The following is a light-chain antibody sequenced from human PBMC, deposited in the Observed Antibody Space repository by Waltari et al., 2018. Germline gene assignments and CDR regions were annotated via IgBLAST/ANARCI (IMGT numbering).Light chain of an antibody. CDR1: QSISSY. V-gene: IGKV1-39*01. CDR3: QQTSGTPLT. J-gene: IGKJ4*01. Sequence: DIQMTQSPSSLSASVGDRVTITCRASQSISSYLNWYQQKPGKAPKLLIYAASSLQSGVPSRFSGSVSGTDFTLTINSLQPEDFATYFCQQTSGTPLTFGGGTKVEI. CDR2: AAS.